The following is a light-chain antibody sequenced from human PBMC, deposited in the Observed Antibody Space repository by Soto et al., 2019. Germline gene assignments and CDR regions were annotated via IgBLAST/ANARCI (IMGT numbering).Light chain of an antibody. CDR1: QSIDTW. CDR2: QAS. CDR3: QHYPSYGYT. J-gene: IGKJ2*01. V-gene: IGKV1-5*03. Sequence: DIQMTQSPSTLSASVGDRVTITCRASQSIDTWLARYQQKPGKAPQVLINQASTLESGVPSRFSGSGSATEFTLTITSLQRDDVVSYFCQHYPSYGYTFGKGTKVNI.